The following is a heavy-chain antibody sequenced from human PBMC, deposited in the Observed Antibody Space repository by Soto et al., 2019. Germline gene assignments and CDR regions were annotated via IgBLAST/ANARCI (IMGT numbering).Heavy chain of an antibody. CDR2: INGGGIST. J-gene: IGHJ4*02. D-gene: IGHD3-22*01. CDR3: ARHYYYDSSYYYPTNTQLPLDY. Sequence: GGSLRLSCAASGFTFRNYAMSWVRQTPEKGLEWVSAINGGGISTYYADSVKGQVTISADKSISTAYLQWSSLKASDSAMYFCARHYYYDSSYYYPTNTQLPLDYWGQGTLVTVSS. V-gene: IGHV3-23*01. CDR1: GFTFRNYA.